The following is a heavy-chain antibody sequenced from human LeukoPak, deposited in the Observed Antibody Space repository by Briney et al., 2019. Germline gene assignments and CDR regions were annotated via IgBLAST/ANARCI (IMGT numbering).Heavy chain of an antibody. CDR2: ISSSGSII. J-gene: IGHJ4*02. Sequence: GGSLRLSCAASGFTFSSYEMHWVRQAPGKGLEWVSYISSSGSIIYYADSVKGRFTISRDNAKNSLYLQMNSLRAEDTAVYYCARDYGGSSPFDYWGQGTLVTVSS. CDR1: GFTFSSYE. V-gene: IGHV3-48*03. D-gene: IGHD4-23*01. CDR3: ARDYGGSSPFDY.